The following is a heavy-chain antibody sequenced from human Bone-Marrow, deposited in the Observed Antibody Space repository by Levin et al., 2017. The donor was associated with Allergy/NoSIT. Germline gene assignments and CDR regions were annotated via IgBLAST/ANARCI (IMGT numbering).Heavy chain of an antibody. J-gene: IGHJ4*02. V-gene: IGHV3-74*01. CDR3: VRDWGGDTFDS. CDR1: GFIFSRYW. Sequence: GGSLRLSCAASGFIFSRYWMHWVRQAPGKGLVWVSRINGDGSSTSYADSVKGRFTISRDNAKNTMYVQMSSLRAEDTALYYCVRDWGGDTFDSWGQGILVTVSS. CDR2: INGDGSST. D-gene: IGHD2-21*02.